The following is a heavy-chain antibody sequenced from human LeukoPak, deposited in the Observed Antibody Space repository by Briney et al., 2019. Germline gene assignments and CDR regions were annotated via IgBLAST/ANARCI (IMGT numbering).Heavy chain of an antibody. CDR2: ISAYNGNT. CDR1: GYTFTSYG. Sequence: ASVKVSCKASGYTFTSYGISWVRRAPGQGREWMGWISAYNGNTNYAQKFQGRVTMTTDTSTSTAYMELRSLRSDDAAVYYCARDLGDIVVVPAAISLPWGQGTLVTVSS. CDR3: ARDLGDIVVVPAAISLP. D-gene: IGHD2-2*01. V-gene: IGHV1-18*01. J-gene: IGHJ5*02.